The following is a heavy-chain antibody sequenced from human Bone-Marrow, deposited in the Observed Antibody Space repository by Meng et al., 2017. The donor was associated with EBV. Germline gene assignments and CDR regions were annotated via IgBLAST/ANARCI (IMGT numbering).Heavy chain of an antibody. CDR1: GLTFSSYA. CDR2: ISGSGGST. V-gene: IGHV3-23*01. J-gene: IGHJ4*02. Sequence: EVQRLASGGGLLPPGGSLVFSCAVSGLTFSSYAMSWVRQAPGKGLEWVSAISGSGGSTYYADSVKGRFTISRDNSKNTLYLQMNSLRAADTAVYYCAKTFSGSFDYWGQGTLVTVSS. D-gene: IGHD1-26*01. CDR3: AKTFSGSFDY.